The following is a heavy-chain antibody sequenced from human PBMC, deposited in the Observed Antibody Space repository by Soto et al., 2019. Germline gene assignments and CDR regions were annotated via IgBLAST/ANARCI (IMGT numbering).Heavy chain of an antibody. V-gene: IGHV1-69*13. Sequence: GVSVQVSSKASGGTFSSYSISWVRLAHGQGLEWMGGIIPIFGPANFAQKFQGRATISADESTSTAYMELSSLRSEHPAVDYGAGIPNWSTPDVSGHGTTVT. CDR3: AGIPNWSTPDV. D-gene: IGHD1-1*01. J-gene: IGHJ6*02. CDR1: GGTFSSYS. CDR2: IIPIFGPA.